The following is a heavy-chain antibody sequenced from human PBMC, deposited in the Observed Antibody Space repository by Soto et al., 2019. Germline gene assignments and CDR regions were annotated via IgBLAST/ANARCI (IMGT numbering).Heavy chain of an antibody. J-gene: IGHJ4*02. D-gene: IGHD1-26*01. CDR2: IHYSGRT. CDR1: NGSISGFY. CDR3: VRVGVGIGNHFDS. Sequence: PSKTLSLTCSVSNGSISGFYWTWIRQPPGKILEWIGYIHYSGRTDYNPSLTSRATMSVDTSKNQFSLNLKSITAADTAVYYCVRVGVGIGNHFDSWGRGTLVTVSS. V-gene: IGHV4-59*12.